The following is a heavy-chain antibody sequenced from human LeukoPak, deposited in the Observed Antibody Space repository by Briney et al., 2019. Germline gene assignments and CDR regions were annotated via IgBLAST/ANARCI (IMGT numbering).Heavy chain of an antibody. CDR2: ISGSGGST. J-gene: IGHJ4*02. CDR1: GFTFSSYA. D-gene: IGHD3-10*01. CDR3: AKARVLRVYYGSGNLDY. Sequence: GGSLRLSCAASGFTFSSYAMSWVRQAPGKGLEWVSAISGSGGSTYYADSVKGRFTISRDNSKNMLYLQMNSLRAEDTAVYYCAKARVLRVYYGSGNLDYWGQGTLVTVSS. V-gene: IGHV3-23*01.